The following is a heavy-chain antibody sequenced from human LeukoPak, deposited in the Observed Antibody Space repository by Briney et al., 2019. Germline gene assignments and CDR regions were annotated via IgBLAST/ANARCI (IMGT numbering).Heavy chain of an antibody. J-gene: IGHJ6*03. D-gene: IGHD5-18*01. V-gene: IGHV4-39*01. CDR1: GGSISSRNYY. CDR2: IYYGGST. CDR3: ATRDDTAMAYYYMDV. Sequence: SETLSLTCTVSGGSISSRNYYWGWIRQPPGKGLGWIGSIYYGGSTYYNPSLKSRVTISVDTSKNQFSLKLSSVTAPDTAVYYCATRDDTAMAYYYMDVWGKGTTVTVSS.